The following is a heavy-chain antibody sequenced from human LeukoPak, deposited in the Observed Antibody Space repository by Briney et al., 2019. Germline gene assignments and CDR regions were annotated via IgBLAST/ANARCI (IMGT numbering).Heavy chain of an antibody. CDR3: ARDPNNYDSH. CDR1: GYTFSSFW. CDR2: ITPDGDGS. D-gene: IGHD3-22*01. Sequence: GGPLTLSCAPSGYTFSSFWMHCPRHVPGKGLEWVSRITPDGDGSTYAASVQGRFTISRDNAKDTVYLQMSNLRAEDTALYYCARDPNNYDSHLGQGTLVTVSS. V-gene: IGHV3-74*01. J-gene: IGHJ4*02.